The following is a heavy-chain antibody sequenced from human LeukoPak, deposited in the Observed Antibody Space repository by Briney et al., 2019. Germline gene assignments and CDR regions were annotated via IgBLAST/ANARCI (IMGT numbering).Heavy chain of an antibody. J-gene: IGHJ3*02. V-gene: IGHV1-2*02. Sequence: ASVKVSCKASGYTFAGYYMHWVRQAPGQGLEWMGWINPNSGGTNYAQKFPGRVTMTRATSISTAYMELSRLRSDDTAVYYCARSGVVPAAIAFDIWGQGTMVTVSS. CDR2: INPNSGGT. D-gene: IGHD2-2*01. CDR1: GYTFAGYY. CDR3: ARSGVVPAAIAFDI.